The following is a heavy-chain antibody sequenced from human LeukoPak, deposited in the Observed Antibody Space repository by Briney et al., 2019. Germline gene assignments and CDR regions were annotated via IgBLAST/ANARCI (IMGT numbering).Heavy chain of an antibody. CDR2: ISSSSSYI. J-gene: IGHJ4*02. D-gene: IGHD5-12*01. Sequence: PGGSLRLSCAASGFTFSSYSMNWVRQAPGRGLEWVSSISSSSSYIYYADSVKGRFTISRDNAKNSLYLQMNSLRAEDTAVYYCARDGGGYSGYPPADYWGQGTLVTVSS. CDR3: ARDGGGYSGYPPADY. V-gene: IGHV3-21*01. CDR1: GFTFSSYS.